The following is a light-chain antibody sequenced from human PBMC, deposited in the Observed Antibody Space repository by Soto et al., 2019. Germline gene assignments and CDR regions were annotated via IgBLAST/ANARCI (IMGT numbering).Light chain of an antibody. J-gene: IGLJ1*01. V-gene: IGLV2-23*02. CDR1: SSDVGSYDL. CDR2: EVT. Sequence: QSVLTQPASVSGSPGQSITISCTGPSSDVGSYDLVSWYQQYPGKAPKLLIFEVTKRPSGVSDRFSGSKSGNTASLTISGLLAEDEAVYYCCAYAGNTIFYVFGTGTKVTVL. CDR3: CAYAGNTIFYV.